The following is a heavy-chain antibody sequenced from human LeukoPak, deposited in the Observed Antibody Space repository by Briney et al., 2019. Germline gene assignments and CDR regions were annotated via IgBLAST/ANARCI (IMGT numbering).Heavy chain of an antibody. V-gene: IGHV3-9*03. CDR2: ISWNSGRI. D-gene: IGHD4/OR15-4a*01. J-gene: IGHJ6*03. CDR3: AKGGNYGGLGYMDV. Sequence: GRSLRLSCAASGFTFDDYAMHWVRQAPGKGLEWVSGISWNSGRIGYADSVKGRFTISRDNAKNSLYLQMNSLRAEDMALYYCAKGGNYGGLGYMDVWGKGTTVIVSS. CDR1: GFTFDDYA.